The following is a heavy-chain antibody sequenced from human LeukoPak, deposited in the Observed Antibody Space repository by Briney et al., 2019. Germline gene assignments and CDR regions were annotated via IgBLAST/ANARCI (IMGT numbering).Heavy chain of an antibody. D-gene: IGHD3-3*01. J-gene: IGHJ4*02. Sequence: GGSLRLSCAASGLSFSAYAMNWVRQVPGKGLEWVSGISGSGSATYYADSVKGRFTISRDNSKNTLYLQMNSLRAEDTAVYYCAKPVLEPGIFGATDYWGQGTLVTVSS. CDR3: AKPVLEPGIFGATDY. CDR1: GLSFSAYA. V-gene: IGHV3-23*01. CDR2: ISGSGSAT.